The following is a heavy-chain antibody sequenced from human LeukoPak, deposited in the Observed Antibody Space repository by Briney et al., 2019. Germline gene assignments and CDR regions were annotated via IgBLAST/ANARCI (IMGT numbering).Heavy chain of an antibody. CDR3: AKSLGVGGYTRYKGFDQ. Sequence: SGGSLRLSCAASGFAFNSFAMNWVRQAPGKGLEWVSSISNSDGSSHYADFVKGRLTISRDNSKNTLHLQMNSLRAEDTAVYYCAKSLGVGGYTRYKGFDQWGQGTLVTASS. V-gene: IGHV3-23*01. D-gene: IGHD3-16*02. J-gene: IGHJ4*02. CDR2: ISNSDGSS. CDR1: GFAFNSFA.